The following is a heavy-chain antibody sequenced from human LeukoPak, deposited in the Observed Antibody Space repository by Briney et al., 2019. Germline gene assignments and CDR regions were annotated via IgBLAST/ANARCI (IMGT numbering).Heavy chain of an antibody. CDR3: ARDWEWGYSYGYTLFDY. D-gene: IGHD5-18*01. Sequence: GGSLRLSCAASGFTFSTYWMSWVRQAPGKGPEWVANIEQDGSEEYYVDSVRGRFTISRDNAKNSLYLQMNSLRAEDTAVYYCARDWEWGYSYGYTLFDYWGQGTLVTVSS. V-gene: IGHV3-7*04. CDR2: IEQDGSEE. J-gene: IGHJ4*02. CDR1: GFTFSTYW.